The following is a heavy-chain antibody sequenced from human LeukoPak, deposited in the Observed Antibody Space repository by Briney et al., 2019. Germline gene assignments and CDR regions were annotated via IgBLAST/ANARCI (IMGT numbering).Heavy chain of an antibody. V-gene: IGHV4-39*01. J-gene: IGHJ5*01. D-gene: IGHD6-19*01. Sequence: PSETLSLTCTVSGGSISSSSYYWGWIRQPPGKGLEWIGSIYYSGSTYYNPSLKSRVTISADTSKNQFSLKLSSVTAADTAVYYCARQAEALYSSGWFVFWGQGTLVTVSS. CDR2: IYYSGST. CDR3: ARQAEALYSSGWFVF. CDR1: GGSISSSSYY.